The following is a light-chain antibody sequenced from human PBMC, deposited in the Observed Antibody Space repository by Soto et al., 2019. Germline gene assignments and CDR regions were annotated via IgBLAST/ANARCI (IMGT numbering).Light chain of an antibody. CDR2: AAS. J-gene: IGKJ2*01. V-gene: IGKV3-15*01. CDR3: HQYNNWPPMYT. Sequence: EIVMTQSPATLSVSPGERATLSCRASQSVSSNLAWYQQKPGQAPRLLICAASTRATAIPARFSGSGSGTEVTLTISSLQSEDFAVYYCHQYNNWPPMYTFGQGTKLEIK. CDR1: QSVSSN.